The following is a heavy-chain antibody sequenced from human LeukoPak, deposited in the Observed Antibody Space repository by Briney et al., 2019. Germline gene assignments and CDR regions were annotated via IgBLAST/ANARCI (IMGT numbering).Heavy chain of an antibody. CDR1: GYTFTSYY. D-gene: IGHD3-10*01. CDR3: ARDQGVRFGENYYYYMDV. J-gene: IGHJ6*03. CDR2: INPSGGST. Sequence: ASVKVSFKASGYTFTSYYIHWVRQAPGQGLEWMGLINPSGGSTNYAQKFQGRVTITADESTSTAYMELSSLRSEDTAVYYCARDQGVRFGENYYYYMDVWGKGTTVTISS. V-gene: IGHV1-46*01.